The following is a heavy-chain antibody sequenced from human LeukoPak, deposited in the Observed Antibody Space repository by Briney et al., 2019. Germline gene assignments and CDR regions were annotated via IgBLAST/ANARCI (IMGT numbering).Heavy chain of an antibody. V-gene: IGHV1-2*02. CDR1: GYTFTFYY. CDR3: ARARPGIDY. CDR2: INPNSGGT. D-gene: IGHD6-6*01. Sequence: ASVTVSCKASGYTFTFYYMHWVRQAPGQGREWMGWINPNSGGTNYAQKFQGRVTMTRDTSISTAYMELSRLRSDDTDVYYWARARPGIDYWGQGTLVTVSS. J-gene: IGHJ4*02.